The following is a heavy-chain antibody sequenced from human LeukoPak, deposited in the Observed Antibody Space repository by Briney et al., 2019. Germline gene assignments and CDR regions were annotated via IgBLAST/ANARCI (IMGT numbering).Heavy chain of an antibody. CDR1: GYSITSGYY. CDR3: ARFADYYYYYMDV. V-gene: IGHV4-38-2*01. Sequence: SETLSLTCAVSGYSITSGYYGAWIRQPPGKALEWIGSIYYSGSTYYNPSLKSRVTIYADTSKNQFSLKLSSVTAADTAVYYCARFADYYYYYMDVWGKGTTVTVSS. J-gene: IGHJ6*03. CDR2: IYYSGST.